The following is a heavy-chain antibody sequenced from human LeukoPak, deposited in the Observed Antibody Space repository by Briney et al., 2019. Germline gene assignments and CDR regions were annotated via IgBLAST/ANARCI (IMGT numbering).Heavy chain of an antibody. D-gene: IGHD2-21*02. CDR3: ARDRLYYFDY. Sequence: HSGTLALTCTVSGGSISSYNRSWVRQPPGKRLEWIWYIYYSGSANYNPSLKSRVNISVDPSKHQFSLKVSSVTAADTAVDYCARDRLYYFDYWGQGTLVTVSS. CDR2: IYYSGSA. CDR1: GGSISSYN. J-gene: IGHJ4*02. V-gene: IGHV4-59*12.